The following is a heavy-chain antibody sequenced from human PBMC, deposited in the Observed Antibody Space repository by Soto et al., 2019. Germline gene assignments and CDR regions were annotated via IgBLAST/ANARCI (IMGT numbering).Heavy chain of an antibody. D-gene: IGHD6-6*01. V-gene: IGHV4-61*01. J-gene: IGHJ4*02. Sequence: SETLSLTCTVSGGSVSSGSYYWSWIRQPPGKGLEWIGYIYYSGSTNYNPSLKSRVTISVDTSKNQFSLKLSSVTAADTAVYYCARGIAARTSDYWGQGTLVTVYS. CDR3: ARGIAARTSDY. CDR2: IYYSGST. CDR1: GGSVSSGSYY.